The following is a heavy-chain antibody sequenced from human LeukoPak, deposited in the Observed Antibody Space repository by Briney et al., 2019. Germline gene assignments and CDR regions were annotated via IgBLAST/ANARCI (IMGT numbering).Heavy chain of an antibody. CDR2: ISWNSGSI. CDR1: GFSFDDYA. J-gene: IGHJ6*02. D-gene: IGHD3-10*02. V-gene: IGHV3-9*01. Sequence: GRSLRLSCAASGFSFDDYAMHWVRQAPGKGLEWVSGISWNSGSIGHADSVKGRFTISRDNAKNSLYLQMNSLRAEDTALYYCAKDREGYVSSGMDVWGQGTTVTVSS. CDR3: AKDREGYVSSGMDV.